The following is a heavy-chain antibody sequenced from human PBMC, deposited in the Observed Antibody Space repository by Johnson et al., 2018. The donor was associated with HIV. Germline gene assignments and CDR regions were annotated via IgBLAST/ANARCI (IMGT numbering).Heavy chain of an antibody. CDR1: GFTFGSYA. CDR3: AKPYCSGDSCYSWGAFDL. CDR2: ISGSGEST. J-gene: IGHJ3*01. D-gene: IGHD2-15*01. Sequence: EVQLLESGGGLVQPGRSLRLSCAASGFTFGSYAMSWVRQAPGKELEWISAISGSGESTYYAESMRGRFTISRDKSKNTLYLQVNSLRADDTAVYSCAKPYCSGDSCYSWGAFDLWGHGTMVTVSS. V-gene: IGHV3-23*01.